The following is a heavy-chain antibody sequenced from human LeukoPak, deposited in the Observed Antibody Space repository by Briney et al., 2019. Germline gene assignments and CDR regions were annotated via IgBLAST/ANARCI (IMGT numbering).Heavy chain of an antibody. V-gene: IGHV3-74*01. CDR2: INSDGSST. CDR1: GFTFSSYW. CDR3: ARDGDYYDSSGYYYFDY. D-gene: IGHD3-22*01. Sequence: GGSLRLSCAASGFTFSSYWMHWVRQAPGKGLVWVSRINSDGSSTSYADSVKGRFTISRDNAKNTLYLQMNSLRAEDTAVYYCARDGDYYDSSGYYYFDYWGQGTLVTVSS. J-gene: IGHJ4*02.